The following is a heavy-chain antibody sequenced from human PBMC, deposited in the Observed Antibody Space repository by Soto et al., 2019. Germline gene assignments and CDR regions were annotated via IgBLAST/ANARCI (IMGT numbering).Heavy chain of an antibody. Sequence: QVQLQESGPGLVKPSETLSLTCTVSGGSITRGGYYWRWIRQHPGKGLEWIGYIYNSGTTYYNPSLKSRGTISVDTSKNQFSLKLTSVTAANTAVYYCARDPAPWGQGTLVTVSS. J-gene: IGHJ5*02. CDR2: IYNSGTT. V-gene: IGHV4-31*03. CDR1: GGSITRGGYY. CDR3: ARDPAP.